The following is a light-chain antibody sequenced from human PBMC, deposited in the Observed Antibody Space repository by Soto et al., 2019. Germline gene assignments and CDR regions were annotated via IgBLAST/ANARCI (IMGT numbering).Light chain of an antibody. CDR2: YAS. CDR3: QQANRFPLT. CDR1: HDVSSW. Sequence: QLTQSPSSVSASVGDRVTITCRASHDVSSWLAWFQQKPGKAPKLLIYYASILQSGVPSRFSGSGSGKEFTLTISSLQPEDVATYYCQQANRFPLTFGGGTKVEIK. V-gene: IGKV1-12*01. J-gene: IGKJ4*01.